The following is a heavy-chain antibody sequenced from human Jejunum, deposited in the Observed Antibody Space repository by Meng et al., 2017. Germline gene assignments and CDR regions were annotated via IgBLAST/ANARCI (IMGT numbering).Heavy chain of an antibody. J-gene: IGHJ4*02. Sequence: QRLVPGTRRVGRAETMSLLCTGCGDCGRRHNSHGTWIGPPPGKGLAWIRYSYYSGSTDHNPSHQSRVTMSVDTSRNQFSLNLSSMTAADTAVYYCEKVILYSGCYYFDSWGQGTLVTVSS. V-gene: IGHV4-61*01. CDR1: GDCGRRHNSH. CDR2: SYYSGST. D-gene: IGHD1-26*01. CDR3: EKVILYSGCYYFDS.